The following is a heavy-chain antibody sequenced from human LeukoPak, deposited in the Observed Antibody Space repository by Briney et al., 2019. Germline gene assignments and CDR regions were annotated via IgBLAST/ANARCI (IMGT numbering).Heavy chain of an antibody. CDR2: INPNSGGT. V-gene: IGHV1-2*02. CDR1: GYTFTGYY. CDR3: AREGIAVAGTEIGDY. D-gene: IGHD6-19*01. Sequence: ASVEVSCKASGYTFTGYYMHWVRQAPGQGLEWMGWINPNSGGTNYAQKFQGRVTMTRDTSISTAYMELSRLRSDDTAVYYCAREGIAVAGTEIGDYWGQGTLVTVSS. J-gene: IGHJ4*02.